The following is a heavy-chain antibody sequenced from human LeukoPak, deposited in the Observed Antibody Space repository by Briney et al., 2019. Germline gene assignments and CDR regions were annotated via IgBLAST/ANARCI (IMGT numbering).Heavy chain of an antibody. J-gene: IGHJ4*02. CDR1: GYTFSSYW. Sequence: GGSLRLSCAASGYTFSSYWMTWVRQAPGKGLEWVANIKQDGSERNYVDSVKGRFTISRDNAKNSLYLQMNTLRDEDTAVYYCATGAGCGYWGQGTLVTVSS. CDR2: IKQDGSER. D-gene: IGHD6-19*01. CDR3: ATGAGCGY. V-gene: IGHV3-7*03.